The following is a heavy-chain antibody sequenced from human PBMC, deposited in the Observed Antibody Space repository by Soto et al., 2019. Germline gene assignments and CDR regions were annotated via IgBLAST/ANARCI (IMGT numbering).Heavy chain of an antibody. CDR2: IYYSGST. J-gene: IGHJ4*02. CDR1: GGSIISDSYY. D-gene: IGHD4-17*01. V-gene: IGHV4-31*03. Sequence: SETLSLTCTVSGGSIISDSYYWICIRQHPGKGLEWIGYIYYSGSTYYNPSLKSRVTISVDTSKNQFSLKLSSVTAADTAVYYCARDQWKGTTHYFDYWGQGTLVTVSS. CDR3: ARDQWKGTTHYFDY.